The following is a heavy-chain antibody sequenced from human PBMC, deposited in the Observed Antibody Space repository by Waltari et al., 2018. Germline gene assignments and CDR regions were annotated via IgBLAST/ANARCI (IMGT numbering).Heavy chain of an antibody. Sequence: QVQLVQSGAEVKKPGASVKVSCKASGYPFPSYDITWVRQATGQGLEWMGWMNPNSGNTGYAQKFQGRVTMTRNTSISTAYMELSSLRSEDTAVYYCASRVEWSNDAFDIWGQGTMVTVSS. D-gene: IGHD1-26*01. CDR3: ASRVEWSNDAFDI. V-gene: IGHV1-8*01. CDR2: MNPNSGNT. CDR1: GYPFPSYD. J-gene: IGHJ3*02.